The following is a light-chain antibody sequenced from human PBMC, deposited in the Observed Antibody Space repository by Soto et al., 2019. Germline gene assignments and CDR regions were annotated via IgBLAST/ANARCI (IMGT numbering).Light chain of an antibody. V-gene: IGKV3-20*01. CDR2: GAS. Sequence: EIVLTQSPGTLSLSPEERATLSCRASQSVSSSYFAWYQQKPGQAPRLLIYGASSRATGIPDRFTGSGSGTDFTLTISRLEPEDFAVYYGQQYGSAPRTFGQGTKVEIK. CDR3: QQYGSAPRT. CDR1: QSVSSSY. J-gene: IGKJ1*01.